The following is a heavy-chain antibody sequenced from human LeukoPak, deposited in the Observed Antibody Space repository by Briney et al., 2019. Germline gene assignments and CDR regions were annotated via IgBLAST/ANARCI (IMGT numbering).Heavy chain of an antibody. D-gene: IGHD4-17*01. CDR3: ARGGSGAYMG. CDR1: VFTFSSYA. J-gene: IGHJ4*02. CDR2: IKSDGAGT. V-gene: IGHV3-74*01. Sequence: GGSLRLSCAASVFTFSSYAMHWVREAPGKGRVGGSDIKSDGAGTSYVDSVKGRFTISRDNAKKTLDLQMNSLRAEDTAVYYCARGGSGAYMGWGQGMLVAVSS.